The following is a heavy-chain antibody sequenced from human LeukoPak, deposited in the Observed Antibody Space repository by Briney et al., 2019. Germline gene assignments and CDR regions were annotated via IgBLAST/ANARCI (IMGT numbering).Heavy chain of an antibody. CDR3: ALLMMYAIDFDY. Sequence: PGGSLRLSCAASGFTFSSYEMNWVRQAPGKGLEWVAVISYDGSNKYYADSVKGRFTISRDNSKNTLYLQMNSLRAEDTAIYYCALLMMYAIDFDYWGQGTLVTVSS. CDR1: GFTFSSYE. CDR2: ISYDGSNK. D-gene: IGHD2-8*01. V-gene: IGHV3-30*03. J-gene: IGHJ4*02.